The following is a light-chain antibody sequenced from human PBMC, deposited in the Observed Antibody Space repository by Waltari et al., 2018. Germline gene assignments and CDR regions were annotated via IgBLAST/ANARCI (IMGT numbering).Light chain of an antibody. CDR1: QSVTNN. J-gene: IGKJ4*01. V-gene: IGKV3-15*01. CDR2: RAS. Sequence: EIVMTQSPATLSLSPGERATLSCRASQSVTNNLAWYQQKPGQAPRLLIYRASTMATSTPSRISGSGSGTEFTLTISSLQSEDFAFYYGQQYNNWPLTFGGGTKVEIK. CDR3: QQYNNWPLT.